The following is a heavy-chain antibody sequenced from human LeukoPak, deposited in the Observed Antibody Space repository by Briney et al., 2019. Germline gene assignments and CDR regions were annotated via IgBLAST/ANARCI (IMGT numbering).Heavy chain of an antibody. CDR3: ARGAPGIAVAGNYFDY. V-gene: IGHV3-21*01. J-gene: IGHJ4*02. CDR1: GFTFSSYS. CDR2: ISSSSSYI. Sequence: GGSLRLSCAASGFTFSSYSMNWVRQAPGKGLERVSSISSSSSYIYYADSVKGRFTISRDNAKNSLYLQMNSLRAEDTAVYYCARGAPGIAVAGNYFDYRGQGTLVTVSS. D-gene: IGHD6-19*01.